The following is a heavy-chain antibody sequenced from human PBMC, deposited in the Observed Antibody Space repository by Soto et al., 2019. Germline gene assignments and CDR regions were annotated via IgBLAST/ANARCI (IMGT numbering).Heavy chain of an antibody. CDR2: IIPIFGTA. V-gene: IGHV1-69*13. CDR3: ARFEYYYDSSGYRRYYGMDV. CDR1: GGTFSSYA. J-gene: IGHJ6*02. Sequence: AASVKVSCKASGGTFSSYAISWVRQAPGQGLEWMGGIIPIFGTANYAQKFQGRVTITADESTSTAYMELSSLRSEDTAVYYCARFEYYYDSSGYRRYYGMDVWGQVTTVTASS. D-gene: IGHD3-22*01.